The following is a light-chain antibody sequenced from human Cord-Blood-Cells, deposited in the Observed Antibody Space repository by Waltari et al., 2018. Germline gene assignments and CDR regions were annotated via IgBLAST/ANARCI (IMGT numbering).Light chain of an antibody. CDR2: KAS. V-gene: IGKV1-5*03. CDR1: QSISSW. Sequence: DIQMTQSPSTLSASVGDRVTITCRASQSISSWLAWYQQKPGQATKLLIYKASSLESGVPSRFRGSGSGTEFTITISSLQPDDFATYYCQQYNSYSTFGQGTKVEIK. CDR3: QQYNSYST. J-gene: IGKJ1*01.